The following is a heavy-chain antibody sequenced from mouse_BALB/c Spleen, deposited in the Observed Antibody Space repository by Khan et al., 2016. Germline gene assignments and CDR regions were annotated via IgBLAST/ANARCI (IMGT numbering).Heavy chain of an antibody. J-gene: IGHJ2*01. CDR3: AREVGPDY. D-gene: IGHD4-1*01. CDR1: GYAISSYW. V-gene: IGHV1-80*01. CDR2: IYPGDGDT. Sequence: VQLQESGAELVRPGSSVKISCKASGYAISSYWMNWVKQRPGQGLEWIGQIYPGDGDTNYNGKFKGKATLTADKPSSTAYMQLSSLTSEDSAVYFCAREVGPDYWGQGTTLTVSS.